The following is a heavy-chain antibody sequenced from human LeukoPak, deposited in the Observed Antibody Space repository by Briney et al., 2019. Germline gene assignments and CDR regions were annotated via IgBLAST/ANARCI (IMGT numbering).Heavy chain of an antibody. D-gene: IGHD3-16*01. CDR1: GGTFISYT. J-gene: IGHJ4*02. CDR3: ARGWDPAYYYFDY. V-gene: IGHV1-69*02. Sequence: SVKVSCKASGGTFISYTISWVRQAPGQGLEWMGRIIPILGIANYAQKFQGRVTITADKSTSTAYMQLSSLRSEDTAVYYCARGWDPAYYYFDYWGQGTLVTVSS. CDR2: IIPILGIA.